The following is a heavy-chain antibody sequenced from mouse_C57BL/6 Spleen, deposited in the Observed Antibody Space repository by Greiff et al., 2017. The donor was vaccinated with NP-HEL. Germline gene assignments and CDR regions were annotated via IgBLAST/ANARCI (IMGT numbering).Heavy chain of an antibody. J-gene: IGHJ4*01. CDR2: IDPSDSYT. CDR3: ASMGGIYYSNCEDAMDG. CDR1: GYTFTSYW. V-gene: IGHV1-50*01. Sequence: VQLKQPGAELVKPGASVKLSCKASGYTFTSYWMQWVKQRPGQGLEWIGEIDPSDSYTNYNQKFKGKATLTVDTSSSTAYMQLSSLTSEDSAVYYCASMGGIYYSNCEDAMDGWGQGTSVTVAS. D-gene: IGHD2-5*01.